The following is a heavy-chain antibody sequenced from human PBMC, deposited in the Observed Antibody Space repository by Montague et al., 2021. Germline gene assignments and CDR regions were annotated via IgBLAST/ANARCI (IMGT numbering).Heavy chain of an antibody. CDR2: IYYIGRT. CDR3: AKWRGGYDAEDYHYYMDV. Sequence: SETLSLTCTVSGDSISSDTRNWIWQPQGKGMEWIGYIYYIGRTDYNYNLKNRVTISVETYKQLFPLRLNFVTAAATAIYYYAKWRGGYDAEDYHYYMDVWGKGATVTVSS. J-gene: IGHJ6*03. V-gene: IGHV4-59*01. CDR1: GDSISSDT. D-gene: IGHD5-12*01.